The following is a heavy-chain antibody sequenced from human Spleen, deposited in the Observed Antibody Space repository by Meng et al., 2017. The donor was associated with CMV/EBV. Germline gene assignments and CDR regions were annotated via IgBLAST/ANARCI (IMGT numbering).Heavy chain of an antibody. V-gene: IGHV3-21*06. D-gene: IGHD6-13*01. Sequence: GESLKISCAASGFTFSDYTIHWVRQAPGKGLKWVSSISSDSTSIYYADSVKGRFTVSRDNGKNSLYLQLNGLRAEDTAVYYCARDRVAAAGYFDYWGQGTLVTVSS. CDR3: ARDRVAAAGYFDY. CDR2: ISSDSTSI. J-gene: IGHJ4*02. CDR1: GFTFSDYT.